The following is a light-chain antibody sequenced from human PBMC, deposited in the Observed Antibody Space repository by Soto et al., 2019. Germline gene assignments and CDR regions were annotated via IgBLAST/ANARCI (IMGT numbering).Light chain of an antibody. CDR1: QSVSNNY. CDR3: QQYGNSAWT. Sequence: IMLTQSPGTLSLSPGERATLSCRASQSVSNNYLAWYQQKPGPAPRLLIYGASSRATGIPDRFSGSGSGTDFTLTISRLEPEDFAVYYCQQYGNSAWTFGQGTKVDIK. CDR2: GAS. J-gene: IGKJ1*01. V-gene: IGKV3-20*01.